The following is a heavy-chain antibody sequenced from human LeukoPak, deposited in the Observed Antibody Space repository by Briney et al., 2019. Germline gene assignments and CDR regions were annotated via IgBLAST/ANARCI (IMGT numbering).Heavy chain of an antibody. D-gene: IGHD3-10*01. V-gene: IGHV3-20*04. CDR2: INWNGGST. Sequence: PGGSLRLSCAASGFTFSSYAMSWVRQAPGKGLEWVSGINWNGGSTGYADSVKGRFTISRDNAKNSLYLQMNSLRAEDTALYYCARWITMVRGNMDVWGKGTTVTVSS. CDR1: GFTFSSYA. J-gene: IGHJ6*03. CDR3: ARWITMVRGNMDV.